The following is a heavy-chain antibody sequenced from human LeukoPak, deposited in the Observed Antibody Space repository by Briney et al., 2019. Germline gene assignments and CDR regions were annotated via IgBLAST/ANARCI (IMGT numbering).Heavy chain of an antibody. Sequence: GGSLRLPCAASGFTFSSYWMHWVRQAPGKGLVWVSRINSDGSSTSYADSVKGRFTISRDSAKSTLYLQMNSLRAEDTAVYYCARGYCSSTSCPKAYYFDYWGQGTLVTVSS. J-gene: IGHJ4*02. CDR3: ARGYCSSTSCPKAYYFDY. CDR2: INSDGSST. D-gene: IGHD2-2*01. V-gene: IGHV3-74*01. CDR1: GFTFSSYW.